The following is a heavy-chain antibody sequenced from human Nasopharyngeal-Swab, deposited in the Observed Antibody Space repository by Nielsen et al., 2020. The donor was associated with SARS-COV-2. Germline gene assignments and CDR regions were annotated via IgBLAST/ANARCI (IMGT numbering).Heavy chain of an antibody. CDR2: MNPNSGNT. V-gene: IGHV1-8*03. D-gene: IGHD6-13*01. CDR3: ARVSAGISKRDAFDI. Sequence: ASVKVSCKASGYTFTSYDINWVRQATGQGLEWMGWMNPNSGNTGYAQKFQGRVTITRNTSISTAYMELSSLRSEDTAVYYCARVSAGISKRDAFDIWGQGTMVTVSS. J-gene: IGHJ3*02. CDR1: GYTFTSYD.